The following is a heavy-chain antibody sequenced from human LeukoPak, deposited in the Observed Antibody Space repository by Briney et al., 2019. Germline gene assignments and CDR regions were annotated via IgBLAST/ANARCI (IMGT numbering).Heavy chain of an antibody. CDR2: INSRGDSK. Sequence: GSLRLSCAASGFTFSSYSMNWVRQAPGKGLEWVSSINSRGDSKYYADSVKGRFTISRDNAENPVSLQMNSLTAEDTAVYYCARAVEYNILTGYGNLYWGQGTLVPVSS. CDR1: GFTFSSYS. D-gene: IGHD3-9*01. J-gene: IGHJ4*02. V-gene: IGHV3-21*01. CDR3: ARAVEYNILTGYGNLY.